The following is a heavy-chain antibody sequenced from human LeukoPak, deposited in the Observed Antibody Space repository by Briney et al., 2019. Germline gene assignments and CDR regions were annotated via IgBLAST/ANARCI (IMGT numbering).Heavy chain of an antibody. Sequence: GESLKTSCKGSGDSFTTYWIGWVRQLPGKGLEWMGIIYPGDSDTRYSPSFQGQVTISADKSISTAYLQWSSLKASDTAMYYCARQGYTYGYDYWGQGTLVTVSS. CDR3: ARQGYTYGYDY. D-gene: IGHD5-18*01. V-gene: IGHV5-51*01. CDR1: GDSFTTYW. CDR2: IYPGDSDT. J-gene: IGHJ4*02.